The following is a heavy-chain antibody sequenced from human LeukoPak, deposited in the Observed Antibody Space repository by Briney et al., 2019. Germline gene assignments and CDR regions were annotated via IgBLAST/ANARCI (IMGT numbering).Heavy chain of an antibody. V-gene: IGHV1-18*01. CDR3: ARGGEDSSGYYYCLGY. J-gene: IGHJ4*02. CDR1: GYPFTTYG. D-gene: IGHD3-22*01. Sequence: ASVKVSCKASGYPFTTYGIDWVRQAPGQGLEWMGWISTYNGDTNYAQKFQGRVTMTTDTSTNTAYIELRSLTSDDTAAYYCARGGEDSSGYYYCLGYWGQGTLVTVSS. CDR2: ISTYNGDT.